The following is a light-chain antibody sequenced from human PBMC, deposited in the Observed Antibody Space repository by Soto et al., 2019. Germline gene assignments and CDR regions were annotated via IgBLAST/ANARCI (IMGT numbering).Light chain of an antibody. V-gene: IGKV3D-15*03. J-gene: IGKJ1*01. CDR3: HQRQSWPRT. Sequence: IVMTQSPATLSVSPGERATLSCRASQNIYSNVAWYQQRPGQAPRLLIYQTSIRAAGIPARFSASGSGTDFTLTISDVQPEDFALYYCHQRQSWPRTFGQGTKVDIK. CDR1: QNIYSN. CDR2: QTS.